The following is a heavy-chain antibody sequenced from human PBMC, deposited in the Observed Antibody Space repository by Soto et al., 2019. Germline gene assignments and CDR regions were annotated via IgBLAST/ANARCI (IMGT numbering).Heavy chain of an antibody. J-gene: IGHJ4*02. CDR3: ARGGGSGIQLWPLDY. CDR1: GGSISSSSYY. D-gene: IGHD5-18*01. V-gene: IGHV4-39*07. Sequence: SETLSLTCTVSGGSISSSSYYWGWIRQPPGKGLEWIGSIYYSGSTYYNPSLKNRVTISVDTSKNQFSLKLSSVTAADTAVYYCARGGGSGIQLWPLDYWGQGTLVTVSA. CDR2: IYYSGST.